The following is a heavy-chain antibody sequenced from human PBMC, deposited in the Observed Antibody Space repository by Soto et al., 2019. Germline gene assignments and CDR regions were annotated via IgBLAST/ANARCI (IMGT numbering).Heavy chain of an antibody. CDR3: ARLQFGEGFDY. Sequence: SVTLSLTCAVSGGSISGGGFSWSWIRQPPGKGLEWIGYILHTGGTQYNPSLKSRVSMSVDKSKNQFSLHRTSVTAADTAVYYCARLQFGEGFDYWGQGALVTVSS. V-gene: IGHV4-30-2*01. J-gene: IGHJ4*02. CDR1: GGSISGGGFS. CDR2: ILHTGGT. D-gene: IGHD3-10*01.